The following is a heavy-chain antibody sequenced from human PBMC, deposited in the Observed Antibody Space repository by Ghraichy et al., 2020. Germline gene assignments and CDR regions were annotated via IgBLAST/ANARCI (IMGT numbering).Heavy chain of an antibody. J-gene: IGHJ4*02. CDR2: INPNGGGP. V-gene: IGHV1-46*01. D-gene: IGHD1/OR15-1a*01. CDR3: LIQEGQQGN. CDR1: GYTFTTYH. Sequence: ASVKVSCKASGYTFTTYHVHWVRQAPGQGLEWVGVINPNGGGPTYAQKFQGRVTMTQATFTSTVYMGMSSLGYDDTAIYYCLIQEGQQGNWGQGTLVTVSS.